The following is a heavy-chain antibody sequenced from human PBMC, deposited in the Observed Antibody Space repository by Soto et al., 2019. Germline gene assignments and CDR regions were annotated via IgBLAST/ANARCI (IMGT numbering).Heavy chain of an antibody. CDR3: AKTPHRGDDSTGY. CDR2: ISGSGGST. Sequence: EVQLLESGGGLVQPGGSLRLSCAASGFTFSSYAMSWVRQAPGKGLEWVSAISGSGGSTYYADSVKGRFTISRDHSKNTLYLQMNSLRAEDTVVYYCAKTPHRGDDSTGYWGQGTLVTVSS. J-gene: IGHJ4*02. D-gene: IGHD3-22*01. CDR1: GFTFSSYA. V-gene: IGHV3-23*01.